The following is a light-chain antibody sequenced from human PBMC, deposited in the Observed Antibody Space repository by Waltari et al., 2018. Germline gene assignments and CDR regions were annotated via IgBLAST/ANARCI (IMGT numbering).Light chain of an antibody. J-gene: IGLJ2*01. V-gene: IGLV3-19*01. CDR2: NKK. CDR1: SLRSYY. CDR3: NSRDSSGSHVV. Sequence: SSELTQDPSVSVALGQTVRITCQGDSLRSYYASWYQQKPGQAPELFFYNKKNRPSEIPDRFSGSTSGNTASLTITGSQAEDEADYYCNSRDSSGSHVVFGGGTKLTVL.